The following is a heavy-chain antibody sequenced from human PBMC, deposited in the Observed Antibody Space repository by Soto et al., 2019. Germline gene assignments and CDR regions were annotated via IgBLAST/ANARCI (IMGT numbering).Heavy chain of an antibody. Sequence: PSETLSLTCTVSGGSISSYYWSWIRQPPGKGLEWIGYIYYSGSTNYNPSLKSRVTISVDTSKNQFSLKLSSVTAADTAVYYCARGKRLNLYYYYGMDVWGQGTTVTVSS. D-gene: IGHD6-19*01. CDR3: ARGKRLNLYYYYGMDV. CDR2: IYYSGST. V-gene: IGHV4-59*01. J-gene: IGHJ6*02. CDR1: GGSISSYY.